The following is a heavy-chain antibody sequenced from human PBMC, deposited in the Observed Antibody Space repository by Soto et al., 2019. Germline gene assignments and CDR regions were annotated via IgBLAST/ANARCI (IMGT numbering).Heavy chain of an antibody. J-gene: IGHJ6*03. V-gene: IGHV3-23*01. CDR2: ISGSGST. CDR1: GFTVSSYA. CDR3: AKALRFTFTTGYYMDV. D-gene: IGHD3-16*01. Sequence: EVQLLESGGGLVQPGGSLRLSCAASGFTVSSYAMSWVRQAPGKGLEWVSAISGSGSTYSADSVKGRFTISRDSSKNTVDLEVNSLRAEDTAVYYCAKALRFTFTTGYYMDVWGRGTTGTVSS.